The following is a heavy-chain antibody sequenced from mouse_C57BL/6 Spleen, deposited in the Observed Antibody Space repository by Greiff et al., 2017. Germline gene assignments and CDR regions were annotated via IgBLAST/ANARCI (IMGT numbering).Heavy chain of an antibody. J-gene: IGHJ1*03. CDR1: GYTFTSYW. D-gene: IGHD2-3*01. CDR2: IDPSDSYT. Sequence: QVQLQQPGAELVMPGASVTLSCKASGYTFTSYWMHWVKQRPGQGLEWIGEIDPSDSYTNYNQKFKGKSTLTVDKSSSTAYMQLSSLTSEDSAVYYCARSKGGLLRGYFDVWGTGTTVTVSS. CDR3: ARSKGGLLRGYFDV. V-gene: IGHV1-69*01.